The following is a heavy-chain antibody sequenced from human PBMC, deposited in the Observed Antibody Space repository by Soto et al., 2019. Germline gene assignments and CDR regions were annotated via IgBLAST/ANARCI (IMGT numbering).Heavy chain of an antibody. CDR2: IYYSGST. Sequence: TLSLTCTVSGGSISSGGYYWSWIRQHPGKGLEWIGYIYYSGSTYYNPSLKSRVTISVDTSKNQFSLKLSSVTAADTAVYYCERLISYYDFWSGYYTRGMESFDYWGQGTLVTVS. CDR1: GGSISSGGYY. J-gene: IGHJ4*02. CDR3: ERLISYYDFWSGYYTRGMESFDY. V-gene: IGHV4-31*03. D-gene: IGHD3-3*01.